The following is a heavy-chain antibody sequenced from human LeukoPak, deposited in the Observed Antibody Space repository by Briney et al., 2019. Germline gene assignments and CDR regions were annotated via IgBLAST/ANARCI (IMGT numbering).Heavy chain of an antibody. D-gene: IGHD1-26*01. Sequence: ASVKASCKASGYTFTAYFIHWVRQAPGQGLEWMGRINPNSGDTKFAQEFQGRVTMTRDTSISTAYMDLSRLRSDDTAVYYCAKDRRNVGPSVGATGFWFDPWGQGTLVTVSS. CDR1: GYTFTAYF. V-gene: IGHV1-2*06. CDR3: AKDRRNVGPSVGATGFWFDP. CDR2: INPNSGDT. J-gene: IGHJ5*02.